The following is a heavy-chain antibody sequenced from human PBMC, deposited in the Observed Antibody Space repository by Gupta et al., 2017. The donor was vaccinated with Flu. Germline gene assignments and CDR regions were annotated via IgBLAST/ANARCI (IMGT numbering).Heavy chain of an antibody. Sequence: FSSYAISWVRQAPGQGLEWMGGIIPMLGTANYAQKFQGRVTITADKFTSKADMELSRRRSEDTAMYYCARGSQGDYDCFDPCGQGTLVTVSS. CDR1: FSSYA. J-gene: IGHJ5*02. CDR2: IIPMLGTA. CDR3: ARGSQGDYDCFDP. D-gene: IGHD3-16*01. V-gene: IGHV1-69*06.